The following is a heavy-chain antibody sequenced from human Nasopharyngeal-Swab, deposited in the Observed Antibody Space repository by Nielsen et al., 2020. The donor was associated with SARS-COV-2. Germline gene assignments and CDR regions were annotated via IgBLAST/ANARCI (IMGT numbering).Heavy chain of an antibody. CDR2: IYSGGST. CDR1: GFSVSSNY. D-gene: IGHD4-17*01. Sequence: GESLKISCATPGFSVSSNYMSWVRQAPGKGLEWVSVIYSGGSTYYADSVKGRFTISRDNSKNTLYLQMNSLRAEDTAVYYCARDYGDFYFDYWGQGTLVTVSS. CDR3: ARDYGDFYFDY. V-gene: IGHV3-53*01. J-gene: IGHJ4*02.